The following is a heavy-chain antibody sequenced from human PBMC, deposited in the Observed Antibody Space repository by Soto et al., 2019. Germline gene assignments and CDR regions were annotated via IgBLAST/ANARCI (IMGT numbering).Heavy chain of an antibody. V-gene: IGHV1-69*01. J-gene: IGHJ4*02. CDR3: ASERVAEMATGWYFDN. CDR2: IIPLFGTP. D-gene: IGHD5-12*01. Sequence: QVHLVQSGAEVKKPGSSVKVSCKTSGGTFSDLAFSWVRQAPRQGLEWVGGIIPLFGTPNYARAFKGRVSISADESSNTVYMELRSLRSEDTAVYYCASERVAEMATGWYFDNWGQGTLVTVSS. CDR1: GGTFSDLA.